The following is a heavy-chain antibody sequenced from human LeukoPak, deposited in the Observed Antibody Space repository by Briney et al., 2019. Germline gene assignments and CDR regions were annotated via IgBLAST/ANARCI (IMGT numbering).Heavy chain of an antibody. J-gene: IGHJ4*02. CDR1: GFTFSGSA. D-gene: IGHD6-13*01. V-gene: IGHV3-73*01. Sequence: PGGSLRLSCAASGFTFSGSAMHWVRQASGKGLEWVGRIRSKANSYATAYAASVKGRFTISRDDSKNTAYLQMNSLKTEDTAVYYCTTPVWGAAAGTKSIDYWGQGTLVTVSS. CDR2: IRSKANSYAT. CDR3: TTPVWGAAAGTKSIDY.